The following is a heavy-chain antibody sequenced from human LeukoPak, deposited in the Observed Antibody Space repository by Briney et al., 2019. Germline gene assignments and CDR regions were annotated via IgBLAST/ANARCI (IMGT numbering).Heavy chain of an antibody. CDR1: GGTFSSYA. Sequence: SVKVSCKASGGTFSSYAISWVRQAPGQGLEWMGGIIPIFGTANYAQKFQGSVTITADESTSTAYMELSSLRSEDTAVYYCAAPWGIAVAGTRLDYWGQGTLVTVSS. D-gene: IGHD6-19*01. CDR2: IIPIFGTA. J-gene: IGHJ4*02. V-gene: IGHV1-69*13. CDR3: AAPWGIAVAGTRLDY.